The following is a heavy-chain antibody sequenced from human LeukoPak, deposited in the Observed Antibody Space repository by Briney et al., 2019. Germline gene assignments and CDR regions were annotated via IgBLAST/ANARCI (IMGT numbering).Heavy chain of an antibody. J-gene: IGHJ4*02. CDR3: ARHSIYGSGSYTFDY. CDR2: IYPGDSDT. D-gene: IGHD3-10*01. Sequence: GESLKISCQGSGYSFTSYWIGWVRQMPGKGLEWMGIIYPGDSDTRYSPSFQGQVTISADKSISTAYLQWSSLKASDTAMYYCARHSIYGSGSYTFDYWGQGTLVTVSS. CDR1: GYSFTSYW. V-gene: IGHV5-51*01.